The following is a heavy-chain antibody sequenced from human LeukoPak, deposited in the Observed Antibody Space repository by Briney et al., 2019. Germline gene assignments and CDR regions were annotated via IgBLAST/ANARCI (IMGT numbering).Heavy chain of an antibody. CDR3: ARAAYCGGDCYYYFDY. V-gene: IGHV4-30-4*01. J-gene: IGHJ4*02. D-gene: IGHD2-21*02. CDR1: GGSISSGDYY. CDR2: IYYSGST. Sequence: PSETLSLTCTVSGGSISSGDYYWSWIRQPPGKGLEWIGYIYYSGSTYYNPSLKSRVTISVDTSKNQFSLKLSSVTAADTAVYFCARAAYCGGDCYYYFDYWGQGTLVTVSS.